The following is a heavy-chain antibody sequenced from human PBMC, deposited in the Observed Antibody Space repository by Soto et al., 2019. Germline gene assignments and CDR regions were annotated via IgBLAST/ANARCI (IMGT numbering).Heavy chain of an antibody. CDR2: ITGSGDKT. J-gene: IGHJ4*02. Sequence: EVQLLESGGGLAQPGGSLRLSCADSGFRFSSYSMSWVRQAPGKGLEWVSAITGSGDKTYYADSVKGRFTISRDNSKKTHYPQMSSPRAEDSAMYYCATRDGYFQFWGQGTLVTVSS. CDR3: ATRDGYFQF. CDR1: GFRFSSYS. D-gene: IGHD4-17*01. V-gene: IGHV3-23*01.